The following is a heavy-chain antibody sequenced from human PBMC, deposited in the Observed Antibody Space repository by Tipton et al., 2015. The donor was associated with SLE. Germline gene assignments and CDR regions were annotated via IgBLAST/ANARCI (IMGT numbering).Heavy chain of an antibody. J-gene: IGHJ6*03. CDR2: VSHSRSS. CDR3: ARGVAGYFNYCYMDV. Sequence: TLSLTCAVSGGSFSGYAWSWVRQSPGKGLEWIGEVSHSRSSNYNPSLKSRGTISLDTSNNQFSLSLTSVTAADTAVYYCARGVAGYFNYCYMDVWGKGTTVTISS. CDR1: GGSFSGYA. V-gene: IGHV4-34*01.